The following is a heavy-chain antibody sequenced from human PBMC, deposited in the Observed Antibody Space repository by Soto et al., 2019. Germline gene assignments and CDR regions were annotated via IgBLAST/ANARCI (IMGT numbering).Heavy chain of an antibody. CDR1: GGSISSGGYY. CDR3: ARDAGGEGWFDP. J-gene: IGHJ5*02. D-gene: IGHD3-10*01. Sequence: QVQLQESGPGLVKPSQTLSLTCTFSGGSISSGGYYWSCIRQHPGKGLEWIGYIYYSGSTYYNPSLKSRVTISVDTSKNQFSLKLSSVTAYDTAVYYCARDAGGEGWFDPWGQGTLVTVSS. V-gene: IGHV4-31*03. CDR2: IYYSGST.